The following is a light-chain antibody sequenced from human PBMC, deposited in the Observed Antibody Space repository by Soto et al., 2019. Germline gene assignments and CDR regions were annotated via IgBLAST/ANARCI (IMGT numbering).Light chain of an antibody. CDR1: QRVSNSY. CDR3: QQYARSSWT. J-gene: IGKJ1*01. Sequence: EIVLTQSPDTLALSPGERVTLSCRASQRVSNSYLVWYQQKPGQAPRLLIYDSSTRATGIPDRFSGSGSGTDLHLNINGLEPEYSAVKYCQQYARSSWTVGQGTKVGI. V-gene: IGKV3-20*01. CDR2: DSS.